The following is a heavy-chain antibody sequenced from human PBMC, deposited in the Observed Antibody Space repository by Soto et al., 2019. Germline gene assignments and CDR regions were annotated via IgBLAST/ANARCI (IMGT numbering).Heavy chain of an antibody. J-gene: IGHJ4*02. CDR3: ARVYCSSTSCYESDY. D-gene: IGHD2-2*01. CDR2: ISSSSSYI. V-gene: IGHV3-21*01. CDR1: AFTLSSYS. Sequence: PGWSQRLSCPASAFTLSSYSMNCVRQSTGKGLEWVSYISSSSSYIYYADSVKGRFTISRDNAKNSLYLQMNSLRAEDTAVYYCARVYCSSTSCYESDYWGQGT.